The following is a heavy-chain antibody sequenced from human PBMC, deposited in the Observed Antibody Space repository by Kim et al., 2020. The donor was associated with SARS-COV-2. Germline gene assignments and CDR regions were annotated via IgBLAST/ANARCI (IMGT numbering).Heavy chain of an antibody. Sequence: GGSLRLSCAASGFTFSSYAMSWVRQAPGKGLEWVSAISGSGGSTYYADSVKGRFTISRDNSKNTLYLQMNSLRAEDTAVYYCAKGDYLLWFGEPLDYWGQGTLVTVSS. J-gene: IGHJ4*02. CDR1: GFTFSSYA. CDR3: AKGDYLLWFGEPLDY. V-gene: IGHV3-23*01. D-gene: IGHD3-10*01. CDR2: ISGSGGST.